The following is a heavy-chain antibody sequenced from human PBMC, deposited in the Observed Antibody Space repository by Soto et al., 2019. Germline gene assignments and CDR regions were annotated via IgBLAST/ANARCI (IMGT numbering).Heavy chain of an antibody. CDR2: VSAYNRNT. CDR1: GYTFTNYG. J-gene: IGHJ4*02. CDR3: ARERQYEPLLY. Sequence: QVQLVQSGVEVKKPGASVKVSCQASGYTFTNYGITWLRQAPGQGLEWMGWVSAYNRNTNYAQRFEDRVTMTTDTSTRTAYIELRNLKSDDNVIYYCARERQYEPLLYWGQGTLVTVSS. V-gene: IGHV1-18*01. D-gene: IGHD2-2*01.